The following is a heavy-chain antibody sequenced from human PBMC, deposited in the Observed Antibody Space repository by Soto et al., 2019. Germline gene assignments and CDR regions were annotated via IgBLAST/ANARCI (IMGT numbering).Heavy chain of an antibody. Sequence: QVQLVQSGAEVKKPGSSVKVSWKASGGTFSSYAISWVRQAPGQGLEWMGGIIPIFGTANYAQKFQGRVTITADKSTSTAYMELSSLRSEDTAVYYCARGWFGESLGVYYGMDVWGQGTTVTVSS. CDR1: GGTFSSYA. CDR2: IIPIFGTA. D-gene: IGHD3-10*01. J-gene: IGHJ6*02. CDR3: ARGWFGESLGVYYGMDV. V-gene: IGHV1-69*06.